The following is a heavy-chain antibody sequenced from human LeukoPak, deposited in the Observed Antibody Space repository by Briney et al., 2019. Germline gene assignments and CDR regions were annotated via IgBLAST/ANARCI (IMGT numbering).Heavy chain of an antibody. Sequence: SETLSLTCTVSGGSISSYYWSWIRQPAGKGLEWIGYIYYSGSTNYNPSLKSRVTISVDTSKNQFSLKLSSVTAADTAVYYCARVMRGVVTPYYFDYWGQGTLVTVSS. CDR2: IYYSGST. V-gene: IGHV4-59*01. CDR1: GGSISSYY. J-gene: IGHJ4*02. D-gene: IGHD3-3*01. CDR3: ARVMRGVVTPYYFDY.